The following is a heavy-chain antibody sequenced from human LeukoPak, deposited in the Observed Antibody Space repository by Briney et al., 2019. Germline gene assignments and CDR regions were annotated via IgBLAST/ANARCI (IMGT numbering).Heavy chain of an antibody. CDR3: ARHVYSNSPFDY. V-gene: IGHV3-30-3*01. Sequence: GGSLRLSCAASGFTFSSYAMHWVRQAPGKGLEWVAVISYDGSNKYYADSVKGRFTISRDNSKNTLYLQMNSLRAEDTAVHYCARHVYSNSPFDYWGQGTLVTVSS. D-gene: IGHD4-11*01. CDR2: ISYDGSNK. J-gene: IGHJ4*02. CDR1: GFTFSSYA.